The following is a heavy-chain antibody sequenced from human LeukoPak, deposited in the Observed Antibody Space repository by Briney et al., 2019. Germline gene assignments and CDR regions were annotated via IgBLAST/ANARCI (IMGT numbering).Heavy chain of an antibody. CDR1: GFTVSSNY. CDR3: ARDVTPDYGDFSPQRY. V-gene: IGHV3-66*02. J-gene: IGHJ4*02. Sequence: PGGSLRLSCAASGFTVSSNYMSWVRQAPGKGLEWVSVIYSGGSTHYADSVKGRFTISRDNSKNTLYLQMNSLRAEDTAVYYCARDVTPDYGDFSPQRYWGQGTLVTVSS. CDR2: IYSGGST. D-gene: IGHD4-17*01.